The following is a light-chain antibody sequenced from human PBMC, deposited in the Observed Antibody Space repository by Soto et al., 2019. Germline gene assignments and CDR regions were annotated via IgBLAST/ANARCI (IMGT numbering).Light chain of an antibody. CDR1: SSNIGAGFD. CDR2: GNS. Sequence: QSVLTQPPSVSGAPGQRVTISCTGSSSNIGAGFDVHWYHQIAGTAPKLLIYGNSNRPSGVPDRFSGSKSGTSASLAISGLQSEDEAAYYCATWDDSLPAVFGGGTKLTVL. CDR3: ATWDDSLPAV. J-gene: IGLJ2*01. V-gene: IGLV1-40*01.